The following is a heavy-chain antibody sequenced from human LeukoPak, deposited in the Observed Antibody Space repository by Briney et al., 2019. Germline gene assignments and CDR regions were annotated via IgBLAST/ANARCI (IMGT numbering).Heavy chain of an antibody. J-gene: IGHJ4*02. CDR1: GFSLSSYW. CDR2: ISSDGSKI. Sequence: GGSLRLSCVASGFSLSSYWMYWVRQAPGEGLVWVSVISSDGSKINYADSVKGRFTISRDNSKNTLYLQMNSLRAEDTAVYYCAKGAGIAVAGTDFDYWGQGTLVTVSS. V-gene: IGHV3-74*01. D-gene: IGHD6-19*01. CDR3: AKGAGIAVAGTDFDY.